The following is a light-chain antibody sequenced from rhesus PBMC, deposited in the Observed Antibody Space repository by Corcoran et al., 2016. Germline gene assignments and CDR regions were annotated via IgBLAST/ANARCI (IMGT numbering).Light chain of an antibody. Sequence: DIQMTQSPSSLSASVGDTVTITCRASQGISSWLAWYQQKPGKAPKLLFYKASSLQSGVPSRFSGSGSGTEFTLTISSLQSEDFATYYCQQYSSRPIFTFGPGTKLDIK. CDR1: QGISSW. CDR3: QQYSSRPIFT. J-gene: IGKJ3*01. V-gene: IGKV1-22*01. CDR2: KAS.